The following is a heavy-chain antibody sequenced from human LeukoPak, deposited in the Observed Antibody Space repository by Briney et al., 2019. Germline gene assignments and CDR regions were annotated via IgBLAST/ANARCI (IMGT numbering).Heavy chain of an antibody. CDR2: IYYSGTT. J-gene: IGHJ4*02. CDR1: GGSISSGGYY. Sequence: SETLSLTCTVSGGSISSGGYYWSWIRQLPGKGLEWIGYIYYSGTTSYNPSLKSRLTISLDTSEDQFSLKLSSVTAADTAVYYCARGSTGDKSNNWGQGTLVTVSS. V-gene: IGHV4-31*03. D-gene: IGHD7-27*01. CDR3: ARGSTGDKSNN.